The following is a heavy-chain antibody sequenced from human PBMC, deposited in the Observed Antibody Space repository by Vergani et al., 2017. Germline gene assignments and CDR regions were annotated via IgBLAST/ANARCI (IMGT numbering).Heavy chain of an antibody. CDR1: GLTLSSYG. Sequence: VQLVESGGGVVQPGGSMRLSCSASGLTLSSYGVHWVRQATGKGLEWVSAIGTAGDTYYPGSVKGRFTISRENAKNSLYLQMNGLRAGDTAVHYCARRDSSSPALDYWGQGTLVTVSS. J-gene: IGHJ4*02. CDR3: ARRDSSSPALDY. D-gene: IGHD6-6*01. V-gene: IGHV3-13*01. CDR2: IGTAGDT.